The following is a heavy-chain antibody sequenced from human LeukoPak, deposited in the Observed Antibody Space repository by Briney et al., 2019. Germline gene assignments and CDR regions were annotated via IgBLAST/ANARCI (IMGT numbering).Heavy chain of an antibody. CDR3: ARDRQLDKNNWFDA. Sequence: ASVKLSCTASGYTFTNYGISWVRQAPGQGLEXXXXIRDYNGNTNYAQYVQGRFTMATDTSTNTAYVELRSLRSDDTAVYYCARDRQLDKNNWFDACGQGTLVAVSS. J-gene: IGHJ5*02. V-gene: IGHV1-18*01. CDR2: IRDYNGNT. D-gene: IGHD1-1*01. CDR1: GYTFTNYG.